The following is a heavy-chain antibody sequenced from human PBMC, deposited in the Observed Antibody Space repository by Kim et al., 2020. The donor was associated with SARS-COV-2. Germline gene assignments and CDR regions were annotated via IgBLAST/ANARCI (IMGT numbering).Heavy chain of an antibody. V-gene: IGHV4-30-4*01. CDR3: RAVRRYYYYGMDV. CDR1: GGSISSGDYY. Sequence: SETLSLTCTVSGGSISSGDYYWSWIRQPPGKGLEWIGYIYYSGSTYYNPSLKSRVTISVDTSKNQFSLKLSSVTAADTAVYYCRAVRRYYYYGMDVWGQGTTVTVSS. D-gene: IGHD4-17*01. CDR2: IYYSGST. J-gene: IGHJ6*02.